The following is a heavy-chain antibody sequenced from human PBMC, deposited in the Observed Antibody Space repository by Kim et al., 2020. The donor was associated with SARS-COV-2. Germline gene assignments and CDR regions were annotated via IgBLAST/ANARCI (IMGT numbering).Heavy chain of an antibody. D-gene: IGHD3-9*01. CDR3: AKGGVRYFDWAGGANWFDP. V-gene: IGHV3-23*01. Sequence: GRFTISRDNSKNTLYLQMNSLRAEDTAVYYGAKGGVRYFDWAGGANWFDPWGQGTLVTVSS. J-gene: IGHJ5*02.